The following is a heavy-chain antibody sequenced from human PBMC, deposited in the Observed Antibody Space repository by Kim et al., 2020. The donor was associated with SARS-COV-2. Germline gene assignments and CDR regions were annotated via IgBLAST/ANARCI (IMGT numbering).Heavy chain of an antibody. D-gene: IGHD6-13*01. CDR3: AREGSSSWYQGGMDV. V-gene: IGHV4-59*01. Sequence: SRKSGFTISVDTSKNQFSLKLSSVTAADTAVYYCAREGSSSWYQGGMDVWGQGTTVTVSS. J-gene: IGHJ6*02.